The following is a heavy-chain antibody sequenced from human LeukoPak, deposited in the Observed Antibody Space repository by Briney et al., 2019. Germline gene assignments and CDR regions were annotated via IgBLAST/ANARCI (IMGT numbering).Heavy chain of an antibody. D-gene: IGHD3-22*01. V-gene: IGHV3-23*01. CDR3: AKRGVVIRVILVGFHKEAYYFDS. CDR1: GIILSNYG. Sequence: GGSLRLSCAVSGIILSNYGISWLRQAPGKGLEWVAGISGSGGGTFYADSVKGRFTVSRDNPKNTLYLQMSSLRAEDTAVYFCAKRGVVIRVILVGFHKEAYYFDSWGQGALVTVSS. J-gene: IGHJ4*02. CDR2: ISGSGGGT.